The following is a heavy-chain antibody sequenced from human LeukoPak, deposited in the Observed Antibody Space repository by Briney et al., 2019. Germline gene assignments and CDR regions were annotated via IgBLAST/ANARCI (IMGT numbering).Heavy chain of an antibody. CDR3: ARVAAKEDFDY. V-gene: IGHV1-8*01. CDR2: MNPNSGNT. J-gene: IGHJ4*02. D-gene: IGHD2-15*01. CDR1: GHTFTSYD. Sequence: ASVKVSCKASGHTFTSYDINWVLQATGQGLEWMGWMNPNSGNTGYAQKFQGRVTMTRNTSISTAYMELSSLRSEDTAVYYCARVAAKEDFDYWGQGTLVTVSS.